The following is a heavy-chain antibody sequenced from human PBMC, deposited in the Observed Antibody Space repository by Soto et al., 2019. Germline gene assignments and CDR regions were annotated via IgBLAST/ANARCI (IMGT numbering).Heavy chain of an antibody. Sequence: SETLSLTCTVSGGSMSSYYWNWIRQPPGKGLEWIGYSYYSEIVNYNPSLKSRVTISVDTSRNQFSLKLSSVTAADTAVFYCARAQYSGYDFWYFDLWGRGTLVTVSS. CDR2: SYYSEIV. D-gene: IGHD5-12*01. CDR3: ARAQYSGYDFWYFDL. J-gene: IGHJ2*01. V-gene: IGHV4-59*01. CDR1: GGSMSSYY.